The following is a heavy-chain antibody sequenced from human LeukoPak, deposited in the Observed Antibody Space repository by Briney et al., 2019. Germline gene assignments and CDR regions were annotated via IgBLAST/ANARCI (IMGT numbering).Heavy chain of an antibody. D-gene: IGHD4/OR15-4a*01. CDR3: ARQTNYAYD. J-gene: IGHJ4*02. CDR1: GFSLSSNW. Sequence: GGSLRLSCAASGFSLSSNWMHWVRQAPGKGLVWVSRINSDGSTTIYADSVKGRFTISRDNAKNTLYLQMNSLRAEGTAVYYCARQTNYAYDWGQGALVTVSS. CDR2: INSDGSTT. V-gene: IGHV3-74*01.